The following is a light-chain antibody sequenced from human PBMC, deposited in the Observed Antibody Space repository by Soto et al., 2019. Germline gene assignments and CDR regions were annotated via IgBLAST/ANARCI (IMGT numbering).Light chain of an antibody. CDR1: SSNIRAGYD. CDR3: QSYDGTLSGSYV. Sequence: QSVLTQPPSVSGAPGQRVSISCTGSSSNIRAGYDVHWYQHLPGTAPKLLIYANNNRPSGVPDRFSGSKSGTSASLAITGLQAEDEADYYCQSYDGTLSGSYVFGIGTKVTVL. CDR2: ANN. J-gene: IGLJ1*01. V-gene: IGLV1-40*01.